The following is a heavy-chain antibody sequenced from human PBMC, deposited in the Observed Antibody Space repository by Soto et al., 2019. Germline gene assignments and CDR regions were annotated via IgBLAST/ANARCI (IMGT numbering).Heavy chain of an antibody. Sequence: SETLSLTCAVYGGSFSGYYWSWIRQPPGKGLEWIGEINHSGSTNYNPSLKSRVTISVDTSKNQFSLKLSSVTAADTAVYYCARGHPAYYYFWSGRNWNWFDPWGQGTLVTVSS. CDR3: ARGHPAYYYFWSGRNWNWFDP. CDR2: INHSGST. CDR1: GGSFSGYY. D-gene: IGHD3-3*01. V-gene: IGHV4-34*01. J-gene: IGHJ5*02.